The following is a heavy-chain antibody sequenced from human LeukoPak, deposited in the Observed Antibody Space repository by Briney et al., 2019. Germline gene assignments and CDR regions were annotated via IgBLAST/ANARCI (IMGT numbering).Heavy chain of an antibody. J-gene: IGHJ4*02. CDR1: GFIFSTYE. V-gene: IGHV3-48*03. D-gene: IGHD2-15*01. CDR3: ARDGYCSGGSCYKGRFDY. Sequence: QAGGSLRLSCGASGFIFSTYEMNWVRQAPGKGLEWVSYISYSGRTIYYADSVKGRFTISRDNAKNSLYLQMNSLRAEDTAVYYCARDGYCSGGSCYKGRFDYWGQGTLVTVSS. CDR2: ISYSGRTI.